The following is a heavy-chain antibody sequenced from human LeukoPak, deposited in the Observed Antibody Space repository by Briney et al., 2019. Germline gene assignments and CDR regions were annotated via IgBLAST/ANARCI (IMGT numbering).Heavy chain of an antibody. CDR1: RDSITRSTYY. Sequence: SETLFPACNVSRDSITRSTYYWAWIRQTPGKTLEYIGSFYKSGNKYYNPHVKSRVTISVDSSKNQFSLHLTSVTDADTALYYCASSSGLYGPSRFDNWGQGSLVTVSS. V-gene: IGHV4-39*01. CDR2: FYKSGNK. D-gene: IGHD3-22*01. CDR3: ASSSGLYGPSRFDN. J-gene: IGHJ4*02.